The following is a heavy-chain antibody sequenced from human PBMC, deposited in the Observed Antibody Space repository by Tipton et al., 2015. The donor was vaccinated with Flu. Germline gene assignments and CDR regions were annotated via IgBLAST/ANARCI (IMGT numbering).Heavy chain of an antibody. Sequence: TLSLTCTVPGGSIRSYYWSWIRQPAGKALEWVGRIYTSGTTKYNPSLKSRVTMSIDASKNQFSLKLTSVTAADTAVYYCARGSGSGTFVIFEYWGQGMLVTVSS. CDR2: IYTSGTT. J-gene: IGHJ4*02. CDR3: ARGSGSGTFVIFEY. V-gene: IGHV4-4*07. D-gene: IGHD3-10*01. CDR1: GGSIRSYY.